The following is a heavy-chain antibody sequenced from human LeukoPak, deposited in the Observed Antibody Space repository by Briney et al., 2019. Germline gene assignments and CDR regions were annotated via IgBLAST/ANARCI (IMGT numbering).Heavy chain of an antibody. Sequence: ASVKVSCKVSGYTLSELSMHWVRLTPGEGLEWMGGFDPEDGEPVYAKKFQGRVTLTEDTSTDTAYMELSSLRSEDTAVYYCATDPGEYSSSGVFDYWGQGTLVTVSS. D-gene: IGHD6-6*01. CDR2: FDPEDGEP. V-gene: IGHV1-24*01. J-gene: IGHJ4*02. CDR3: ATDPGEYSSSGVFDY. CDR1: GYTLSELS.